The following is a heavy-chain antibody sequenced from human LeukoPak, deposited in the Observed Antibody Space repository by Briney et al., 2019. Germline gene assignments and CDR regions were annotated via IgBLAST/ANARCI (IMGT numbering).Heavy chain of an antibody. CDR1: GGSISSYY. Sequence: SETLSLTCTVSGGSISSYYWSWIRQPPGKGLEWIGYIYYSGSTNYNPSLKSRVTISVDTSKNQFSLKLSSVTAADTAVYYCARPVVASGAFDIWGQGTMVTVSS. CDR2: IYYSGST. D-gene: IGHD5-12*01. J-gene: IGHJ3*02. CDR3: ARPVVASGAFDI. V-gene: IGHV4-59*08.